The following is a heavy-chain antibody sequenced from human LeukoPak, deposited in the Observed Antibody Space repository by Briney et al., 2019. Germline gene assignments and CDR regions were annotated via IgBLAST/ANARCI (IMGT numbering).Heavy chain of an antibody. CDR2: INPNSGGT. V-gene: IGHV1-2*02. D-gene: IGHD2-2*01. Sequence: ASVKVSCKASGYTFTGYYMHWVRQAPGQGLEWMGWINPNSGGTNYAQKFQGRVTMTRDTSISTAYMELSRLRSDDTAVYYCARVDDIVVVPAAEGDAFDIWGQGTMVTVSS. CDR3: ARVDDIVVVPAAEGDAFDI. J-gene: IGHJ3*02. CDR1: GYTFTGYY.